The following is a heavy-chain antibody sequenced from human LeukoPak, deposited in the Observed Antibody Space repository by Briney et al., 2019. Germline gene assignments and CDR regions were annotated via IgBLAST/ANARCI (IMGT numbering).Heavy chain of an antibody. Sequence: ASVEVSCKASGYTFTSYDINWVRQATGQGLEWMGWMNPNSGNTGYAQKFQGRVTMTRNTSISTAYMELSSLRSEDTAVYYCARGDYYDSSGYPNWFDPWGQGTLVTVSS. CDR2: MNPNSGNT. J-gene: IGHJ5*02. CDR3: ARGDYYDSSGYPNWFDP. D-gene: IGHD3-22*01. V-gene: IGHV1-8*01. CDR1: GYTFTSYD.